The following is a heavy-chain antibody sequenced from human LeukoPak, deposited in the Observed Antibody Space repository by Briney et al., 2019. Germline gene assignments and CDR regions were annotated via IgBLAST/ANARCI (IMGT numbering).Heavy chain of an antibody. CDR2: ISGSGGST. D-gene: IGHD6-6*01. Sequence: GGSLRLSYAASGFTFSSYAMSWVRQAPGKGLEWVSAISGSGGSTYYADSVKGRFTISRDNSKNTLYLQMNSLRAEDTAVYYCAKDRSHVEYSSSRDAFDIWGQGTMVTVSS. CDR3: AKDRSHVEYSSSRDAFDI. V-gene: IGHV3-23*01. J-gene: IGHJ3*02. CDR1: GFTFSSYA.